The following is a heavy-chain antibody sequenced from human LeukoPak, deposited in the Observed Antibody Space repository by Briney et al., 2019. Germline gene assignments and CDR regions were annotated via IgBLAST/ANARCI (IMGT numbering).Heavy chain of an antibody. V-gene: IGHV3-23*01. CDR1: GFTFSSYA. CDR2: ISGSDGST. J-gene: IGHJ6*03. CDR3: AAKGGDYGDNYYYYYYMDV. D-gene: IGHD4-17*01. Sequence: PGGSLRLSCAASGFTFSSYAMSWVRQAPGKGLEWVSGISGSDGSTNYADSVKGRFTISRENSKNTLYLQMNSLRAEDTAVYYCAAKGGDYGDNYYYYYYMDVWGKGTTVTISS.